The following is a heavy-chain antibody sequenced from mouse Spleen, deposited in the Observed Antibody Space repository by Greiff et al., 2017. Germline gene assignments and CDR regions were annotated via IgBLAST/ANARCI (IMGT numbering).Heavy chain of an antibody. CDR3: ARGDYPPAMDY. J-gene: IGHJ4*01. CDR2: ISSGSSTI. CDR1: GFTFSSFG. Sequence: EVQLQQSGGGLVQPGGSRKLSCAASGFTFSSFGMHWVRQAPEKGLEWVAYISSGSSTIYYADTVKGRFTISRDNPKNTLFLQMTSLRSEDTAMYYCARGDYPPAMDYWGQGTSVTVSS. D-gene: IGHD2-4*01. V-gene: IGHV5-17*02.